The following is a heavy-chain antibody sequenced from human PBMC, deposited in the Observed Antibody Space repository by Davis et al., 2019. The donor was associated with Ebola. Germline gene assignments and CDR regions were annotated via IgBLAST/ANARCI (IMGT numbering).Heavy chain of an antibody. V-gene: IGHV3-30*02. CDR2: IRYDGSNK. J-gene: IGHJ3*02. CDR3: ARVFGRKKGHDAFDI. D-gene: IGHD1-14*01. CDR1: GFTFSSYG. Sequence: GESLKISCAASGFTFSSYGMHWVRQAPGKGLEWVAFIRYDGSNKYYADSVKGRFTISRDNSKNTLYLQMNSLRAEDTAVYYCARVFGRKKGHDAFDIWGQGTMVTVSS.